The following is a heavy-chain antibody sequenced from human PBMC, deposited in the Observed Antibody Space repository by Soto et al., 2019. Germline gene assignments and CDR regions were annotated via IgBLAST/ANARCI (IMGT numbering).Heavy chain of an antibody. D-gene: IGHD6-19*01. CDR1: GFDFSGSG. CDR2: IRTNPNSYAT. Sequence: EVQLVESGGGLVQPGGSLDLSCATSGFDFSGSGMHWVRQASGRGLEWLGRIRTNPNSYATIYAASGKDRITISRDDSKLMVYLPMSGLKSEHTAVYYCARPISSGWFDPWGQGPLVSVPS. J-gene: IGHJ5*02. CDR3: ARPISSGWFDP. V-gene: IGHV3-73*01.